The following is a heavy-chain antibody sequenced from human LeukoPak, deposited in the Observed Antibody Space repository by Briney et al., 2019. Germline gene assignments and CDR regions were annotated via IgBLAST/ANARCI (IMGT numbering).Heavy chain of an antibody. CDR2: INPNSGGT. J-gene: IGHJ4*02. Sequence: GASVKVSCKASGYTFTGYYMHWVRHAPGQGLEWMGWINPNSGGTNYAQKFQDRVTMTRDTSTSTAYMELSRLRSDDTAVYYCASLGSSWWRGHYWGQGTLVTVSS. D-gene: IGHD6-6*01. CDR3: ASLGSSWWRGHY. V-gene: IGHV1-2*02. CDR1: GYTFTGYY.